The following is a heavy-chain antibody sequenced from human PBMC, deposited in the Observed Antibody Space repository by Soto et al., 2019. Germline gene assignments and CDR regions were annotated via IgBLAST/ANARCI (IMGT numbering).Heavy chain of an antibody. V-gene: IGHV3-64*01. Sequence: EVQLVESGGGLVQPGGSLRLSCAASGFTFSSYAMHWVRQAPGKGLEYVSAISSNGGSTSYANSVKGRFTISRDNSKHTRYLQMGSLRAEDMAMYYGARALGIQEGYFDDWGQGTLVTVSS. J-gene: IGHJ4*02. CDR3: ARALGIQEGYFDD. CDR2: ISSNGGST. D-gene: IGHD7-27*01. CDR1: GFTFSSYA.